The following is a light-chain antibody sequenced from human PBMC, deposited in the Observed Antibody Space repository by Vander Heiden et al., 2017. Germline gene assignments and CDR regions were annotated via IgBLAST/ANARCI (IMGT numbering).Light chain of an antibody. V-gene: IGKV4-1*01. CDR1: QNLLYSSKNKNY. J-gene: IGKJ1*01. CDR2: WAS. CDR3: QQYYSTPWT. Sequence: DIVVTQSPDSVAVSLDERATINCKSTQNLLYSSKNKNYLAWFQQKPGQPLKLLIYWASTRESGVPDRFSGSGSGTDFTLTISSLQAEDVAVYYCQQYYSTPWTFGQGTKVEIK.